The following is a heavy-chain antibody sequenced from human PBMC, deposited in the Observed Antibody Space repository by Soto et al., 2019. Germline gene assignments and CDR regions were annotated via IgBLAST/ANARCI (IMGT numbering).Heavy chain of an antibody. CDR3: ARDRGWSLFDY. Sequence: EVQLVESGGGLVQPGGSLRLSCEASGFTFSSYWMYWVRQAAGKGLVWVSRTNSDGSDTSYADSVKGRFTISRDNAKNTLYLQMNSLRAEDTAVYYCARDRGWSLFDYWGQGTLVTVSS. D-gene: IGHD6-19*01. CDR1: GFTFSSYW. CDR2: TNSDGSDT. J-gene: IGHJ4*02. V-gene: IGHV3-74*01.